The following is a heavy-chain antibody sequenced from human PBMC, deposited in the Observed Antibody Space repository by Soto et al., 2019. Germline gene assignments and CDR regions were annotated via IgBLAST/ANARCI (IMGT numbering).Heavy chain of an antibody. CDR1: GFTFSSYS. D-gene: IGHD2-2*01. CDR3: ARAWDIVVVPAAGYYYYYGMDV. V-gene: IGHV3-48*02. Sequence: GWSLRLSCAASGFTFSSYSMNWVRQAPGKGLEWGSYISSSSSTIYYADSVKGRFTISRDNAKNSLYLQMNSLRDEDTAVYYCARAWDIVVVPAAGYYYYYGMDVWGQGTTVTVSS. CDR2: ISSSSSTI. J-gene: IGHJ6*02.